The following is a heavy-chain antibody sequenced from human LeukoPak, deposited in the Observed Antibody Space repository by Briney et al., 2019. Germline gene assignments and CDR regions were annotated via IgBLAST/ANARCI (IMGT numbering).Heavy chain of an antibody. CDR2: ISGYNGNT. CDR1: GYTFTNYG. D-gene: IGHD3-22*01. J-gene: IGHJ4*02. Sequence: ASVKVSCKASGYTFTNYGISWVRQAPGQGLEWMGWISGYNGNTKYALKLQGRATMTTDTSTSTAYMELRSLRSDDTAVYYCARAGRDSSGYYWGYWGQGTLVTVSS. V-gene: IGHV1-18*01. CDR3: ARAGRDSSGYYWGY.